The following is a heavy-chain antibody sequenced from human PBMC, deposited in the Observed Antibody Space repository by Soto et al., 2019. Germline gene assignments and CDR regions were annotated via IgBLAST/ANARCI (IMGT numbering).Heavy chain of an antibody. CDR3: ARTEPLPYCSGGSCYYFNY. V-gene: IGHV1-18*01. Sequence: ASVKVSCKASGYTFTSYGISWVRQAPGQGLEWMGWISAYNGNTNYAQKLQGRVTMTTDTSTSTAYMELRSLRSDDTAVYYCARTEPLPYCSGGSCYYFNYWGQGTLVTVSS. CDR1: GYTFTSYG. CDR2: ISAYNGNT. J-gene: IGHJ4*02. D-gene: IGHD2-15*01.